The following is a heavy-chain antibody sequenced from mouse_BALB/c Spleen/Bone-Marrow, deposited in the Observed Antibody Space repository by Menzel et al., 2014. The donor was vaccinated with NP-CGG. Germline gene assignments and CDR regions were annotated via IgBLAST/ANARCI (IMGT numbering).Heavy chain of an antibody. CDR3: ARGSSPYYYAMDY. CDR2: ISTYYGNT. V-gene: IGHV1-67*01. CDR1: GYTFTDYA. Sequence: QAQIQQSGPELARPGVSVKISCKGSGYTFTDYAMHWVKKSYVRRLDGIGVISTYYGNTNYNQKFKGKATMTVDKSSSTAYMELARLTSEDSAIYYCARGSSPYYYAMDYWGQGTSVTVSS. J-gene: IGHJ4*01. D-gene: IGHD1-1*01.